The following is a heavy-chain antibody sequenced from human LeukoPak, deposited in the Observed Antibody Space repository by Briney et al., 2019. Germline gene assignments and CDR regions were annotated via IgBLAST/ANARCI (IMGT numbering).Heavy chain of an antibody. Sequence: SETLSLTCAVYGGSFSGYYWSWIRQPPGKGLEWIGEINHSGSTNYNPSLKGRVTISVDTSKNQFSLKLSSVTAADTAVYYCARLRFLEWLLYSRGGNFDYWGQGTLVTVSS. CDR2: INHSGST. CDR1: GGSFSGYY. CDR3: ARLRFLEWLLYSRGGNFDY. J-gene: IGHJ4*02. V-gene: IGHV4-34*01. D-gene: IGHD3-3*01.